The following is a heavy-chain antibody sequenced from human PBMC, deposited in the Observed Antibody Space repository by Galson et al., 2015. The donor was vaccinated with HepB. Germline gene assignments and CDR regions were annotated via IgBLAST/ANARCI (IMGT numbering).Heavy chain of an antibody. CDR2: IIPIFGTA. CDR3: ARDYYGSGTFDP. Sequence: SVKVSCRASGGTFSSYAISWVRQAPGQGLEWMGGIIPIFGTANYAQKFQGRVTITADESTSTAYMELSSLRSEDTAVYYCARDYYGSGTFDPWGQGTLVTVSS. V-gene: IGHV1-69*13. D-gene: IGHD3-10*01. J-gene: IGHJ5*02. CDR1: GGTFSSYA.